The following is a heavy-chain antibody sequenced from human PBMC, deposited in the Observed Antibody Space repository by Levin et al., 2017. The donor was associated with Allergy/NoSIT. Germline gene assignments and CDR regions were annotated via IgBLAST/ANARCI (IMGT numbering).Heavy chain of an antibody. CDR2: INPNSGDT. V-gene: IGHV1-2*02. Sequence: ASVKVSCKASGYTFTGYYMHWVRQAPGQGLEWMGWINPNSGDTNYAQKFQGRVTMTRDTSISTADMELSRLTSDDTAVYYCARAGAEDDDNWFEPWGQGTLVTVSS. J-gene: IGHJ5*02. CDR1: GYTFTGYY. CDR3: ARAGAEDDDNWFEP. D-gene: IGHD1-1*01.